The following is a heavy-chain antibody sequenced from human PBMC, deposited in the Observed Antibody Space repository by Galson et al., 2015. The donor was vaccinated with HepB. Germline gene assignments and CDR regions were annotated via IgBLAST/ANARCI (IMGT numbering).Heavy chain of an antibody. Sequence: SLRLSCAASGFTFSNYAMSWVRQAPGKGLEWVSLVSDSGSRTFYADSVEGRFTISRDNSKNAVYLQMNSLRAEDTAIYYCAKDAAVLAYCGGDCGNFHSWGQGTLVIVSS. J-gene: IGHJ4*02. D-gene: IGHD2-21*02. CDR2: VSDSGSRT. CDR1: GFTFSNYA. CDR3: AKDAAVLAYCGGDCGNFHS. V-gene: IGHV3-23*01.